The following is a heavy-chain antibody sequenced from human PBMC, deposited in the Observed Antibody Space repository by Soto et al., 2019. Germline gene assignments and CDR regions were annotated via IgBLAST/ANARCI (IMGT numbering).Heavy chain of an antibody. CDR1: GGSISGGVHS. CDR3: ARDIMPLSNGWYFDL. CDR2: IFDSAST. V-gene: IGHV4-30-4*01. D-gene: IGHD2-8*01. J-gene: IGHJ2*01. Sequence: QVQLQESGPGLVKPSETLSLTCTVSGGSISGGVHSWSWIRQPPGKGLEWIGHIFDSASTYYNPSLKSRLTISVDTSKIQFSLRLSSVTAADTDVYYCARDIMPLSNGWYFDLWGRGTLVTVSS.